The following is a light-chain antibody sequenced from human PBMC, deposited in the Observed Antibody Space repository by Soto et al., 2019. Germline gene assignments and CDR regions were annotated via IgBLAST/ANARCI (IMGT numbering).Light chain of an antibody. CDR1: QSVSSN. J-gene: IGKJ5*01. V-gene: IGKV3-15*01. Sequence: EIVMTQSPASLSVSPGERATLSCRASQSVSSNLAWYQQKPGQAPRLFIYGASTRATGIPARFSGSGSGTEFPLTISSLQSEDFAVYYCQQYNNWPPITFGQGTRLEIK. CDR3: QQYNNWPPIT. CDR2: GAS.